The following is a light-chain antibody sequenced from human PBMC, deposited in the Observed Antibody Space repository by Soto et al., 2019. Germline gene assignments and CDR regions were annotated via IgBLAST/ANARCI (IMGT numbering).Light chain of an antibody. V-gene: IGKV3-11*01. J-gene: IGKJ4*01. CDR3: QQRSAWPLT. CDR2: DTS. Sequence: EIVLTQSPATLSLSPGERATLSCRASQSVGNFIAWYQQKPGQAPRLLIYDTSNRFTGIPARFSGSGSGTDFPLTINSLESEDSAVFYCQQRSAWPLTFGGGTRVEIK. CDR1: QSVGNF.